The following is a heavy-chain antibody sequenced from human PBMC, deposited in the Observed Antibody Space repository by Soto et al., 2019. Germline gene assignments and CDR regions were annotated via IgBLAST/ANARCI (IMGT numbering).Heavy chain of an antibody. CDR3: ARSRRGAYSSGWYSPSGYYNYGIDV. Sequence: PGESLKISCQAFGYNFTNYWIGWVRQMPGKGLEWMGIIYPGDSDISYSPSFQGQVTISADTSISTAYLQWTSLKASDTAMYYCARSRRGAYSSGWYSPSGYYNYGIDVWGQGTKVTVSS. CDR2: IYPGDSDI. J-gene: IGHJ6*02. V-gene: IGHV5-51*01. D-gene: IGHD6-19*01. CDR1: GYNFTNYW.